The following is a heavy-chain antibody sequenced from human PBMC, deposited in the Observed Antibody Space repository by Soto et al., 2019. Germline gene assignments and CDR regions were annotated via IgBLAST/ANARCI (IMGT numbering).Heavy chain of an antibody. CDR1: GGSFSGYY. V-gene: IGHV4-34*01. D-gene: IGHD3-22*01. CDR3: ARVTSYDSSGYNFDY. Sequence: SETLSLTCAVYGGSFSGYYWSWIRQPPGKGLEWIGEINHSGSTNYNPSLKSRVTISVDTSKNQFSLKLSSVTAADTAVYYCARVTSYDSSGYNFDYCGQGTLVTVST. CDR2: INHSGST. J-gene: IGHJ4*02.